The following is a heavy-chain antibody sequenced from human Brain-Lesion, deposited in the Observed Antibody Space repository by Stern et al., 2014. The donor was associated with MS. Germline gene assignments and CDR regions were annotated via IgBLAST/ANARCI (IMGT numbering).Heavy chain of an antibody. CDR3: ANSLGTYSRCGGDCYSRADY. J-gene: IGHJ4*02. D-gene: IGHD2-21*02. V-gene: IGHV3-30*18. Sequence: VQLVESGGGVVQPGRSLRLSCAASGFTFTNYGMHWVRQAPGKGLEWVAVISYDGSDKYYADSVKGRFTISRDNSKNTLYLQMNSLRGEDTAMYYCANSLGTYSRCGGDCYSRADYWGQGTLVTV. CDR2: ISYDGSDK. CDR1: GFTFTNYG.